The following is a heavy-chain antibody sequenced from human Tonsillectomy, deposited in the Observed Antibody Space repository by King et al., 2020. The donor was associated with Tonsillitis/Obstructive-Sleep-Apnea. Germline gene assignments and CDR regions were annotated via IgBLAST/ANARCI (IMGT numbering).Heavy chain of an antibody. CDR1: GFTFSSYA. CDR2: ISYDGSNK. CDR3: ARDCLYYDFWSGYYTFDY. V-gene: IGHV3-30*01. D-gene: IGHD3-3*01. J-gene: IGHJ4*02. Sequence: VQLVESGGGVVQPGRSLRLSCAASGFTFSSYAMHWVRQAPGKGLELVAVISYDGSNKYYADSVKGRFTISRDNSKNTLYLQMNSLRAEDTAVYYCARDCLYYDFWSGYYTFDYWGQGTLVTVSS.